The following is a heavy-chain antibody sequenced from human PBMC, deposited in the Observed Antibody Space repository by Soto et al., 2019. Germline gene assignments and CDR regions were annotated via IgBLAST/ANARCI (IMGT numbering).Heavy chain of an antibody. Sequence: ASVKVSCKASGYTFTSYAMHWVRQAPGQRLKWMGWINAGNGNTKYSQKFQGRVTITRDTSASTAYMEPSSLRSEDTAVYYCARAYADDAFDIWGQGTMVTVSS. CDR2: INAGNGNT. J-gene: IGHJ3*02. D-gene: IGHD4-17*01. CDR3: ARAYADDAFDI. V-gene: IGHV1-3*01. CDR1: GYTFTSYA.